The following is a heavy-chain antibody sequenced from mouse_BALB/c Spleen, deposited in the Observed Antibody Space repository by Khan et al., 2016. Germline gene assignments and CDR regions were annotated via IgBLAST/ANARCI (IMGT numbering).Heavy chain of an antibody. J-gene: IGHJ1*01. CDR1: GYTFTNYG. Sequence: QIQLVQSGPELKKPGETVKISCKASGYTFTNYGMNWVKQAPGKGLKWMGWINTYTGEPTFAADFKGRFAFSLETSASTAYLQINNLKNEDMATYFCARTYYSYWYFDVWGGGTTVTVSS. CDR3: ARTYYSYWYFDV. V-gene: IGHV9-1*02. CDR2: INTYTGEP. D-gene: IGHD2-12*01.